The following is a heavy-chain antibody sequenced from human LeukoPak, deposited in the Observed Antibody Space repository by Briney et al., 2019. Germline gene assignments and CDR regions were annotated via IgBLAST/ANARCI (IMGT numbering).Heavy chain of an antibody. CDR1: GYSISSGYY. CDR2: TYHSGSS. CDR3: ARDQVGGFLFDY. D-gene: IGHD3-16*01. V-gene: IGHV4-38-2*02. J-gene: IGHJ4*02. Sequence: SETLSLTCTVSGYSISSGYYWGWIRQPPGKGLEWIGSTYHSGSSYYNPSLKSRVTISVDTSKNQFSLQLSSVTPEDTAVYYCARDQVGGFLFDYWGQGTLVTVSS.